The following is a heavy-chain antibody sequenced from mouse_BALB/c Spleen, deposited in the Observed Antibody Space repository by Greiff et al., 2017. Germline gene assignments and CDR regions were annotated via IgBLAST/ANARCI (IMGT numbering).Heavy chain of an antibody. V-gene: IGHV5-17*02. Sequence: EVQLVESGGGLVQPGGSRKLSCAASGFTFSSFGMHWVRQAPEKGLEWVAYISSGSSTIYYADAVKGRFTISRDNPKNTLFLQMNRLRSEDTAMYYWAREEGNWSGKMDYGGKGTSGTVSA. CDR1: GFTFSSFG. CDR2: ISSGSSTI. CDR3: AREEGNWSGKMDY. J-gene: IGHJ4*01. D-gene: IGHD2-1*01.